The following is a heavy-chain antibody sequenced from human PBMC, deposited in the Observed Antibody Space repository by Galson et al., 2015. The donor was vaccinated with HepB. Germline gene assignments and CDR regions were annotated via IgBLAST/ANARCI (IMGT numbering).Heavy chain of an antibody. CDR3: AREIGIGDGGDYYYYYYMDV. J-gene: IGHJ6*03. D-gene: IGHD2/OR15-2a*01. V-gene: IGHV1-18*01. CDR1: GYTFTSYG. CDR2: ISAYNGNT. Sequence: SVKVSCKASGYTFTSYGISWVRQAPGQGLEWMGWISAYNGNTNYAQKLQGRVTMTTDTSTSTAYMELRSLRSDDTAVYYCAREIGIGDGGDYYYYYYMDVWGKGTTVTVSS.